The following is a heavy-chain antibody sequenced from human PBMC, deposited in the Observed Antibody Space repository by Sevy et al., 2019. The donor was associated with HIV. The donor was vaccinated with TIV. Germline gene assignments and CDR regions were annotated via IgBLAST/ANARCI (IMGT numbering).Heavy chain of an antibody. V-gene: IGHV3-21*01. D-gene: IGHD3-22*01. CDR2: ISSSSSYI. CDR3: ARDDSSGYYSIVYGMDV. Sequence: GGSLRLSCAASGFTFSSYSMNWVRQAPGKGLEWVSSISSSSSYIYYADSVKGRFTISRDNAKNSLYLQMNSLRAEDTAVYYCARDDSSGYYSIVYGMDVWGQGTTVTVSS. J-gene: IGHJ6*02. CDR1: GFTFSSYS.